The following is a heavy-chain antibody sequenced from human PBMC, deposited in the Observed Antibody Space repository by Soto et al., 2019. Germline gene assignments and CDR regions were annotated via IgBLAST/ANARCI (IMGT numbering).Heavy chain of an antibody. Sequence: EVQLLESGGSLVQPGGSLRLSCVASGFTFSSYAMTWVRQAPGKGLEWVSFISGNSGSTYYADSVKGRFTISRDNSKNTLYLQMGRLRAEDTAIYYCARDTYFDTIVYWYEALFDLWGQGALVTVSS. CDR1: GFTFSSYA. J-gene: IGHJ4*02. D-gene: IGHD3-22*01. CDR2: ISGNSGST. V-gene: IGHV3-23*01. CDR3: ARDTYFDTIVYWYEALFDL.